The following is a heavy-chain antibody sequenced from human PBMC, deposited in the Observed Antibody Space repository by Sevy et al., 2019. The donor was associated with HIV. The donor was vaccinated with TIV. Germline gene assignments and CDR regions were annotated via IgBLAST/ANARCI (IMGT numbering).Heavy chain of an antibody. CDR1: GFTFFNHV. CDR3: ATGTTDSSISWVFDV. D-gene: IGHD6-13*01. Sequence: GGSLRLSCAASGFTFFNHVMSWVRQAPGKGLEWVSGLSGSGGTTYYADSVKGRFSISRDNSKNKLYLQMSSLRIEDTAVYYCATGTTDSSISWVFDVWGQVTMVTVSS. V-gene: IGHV3-23*01. CDR2: LSGSGGTT. J-gene: IGHJ3*01.